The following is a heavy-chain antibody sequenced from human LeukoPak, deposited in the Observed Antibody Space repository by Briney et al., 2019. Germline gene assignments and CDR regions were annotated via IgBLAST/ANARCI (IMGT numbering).Heavy chain of an antibody. J-gene: IGHJ4*02. D-gene: IGHD6-25*01. Sequence: SETLSLTCGVSGGSVSSTNWWTWVRPPPGKGLEWIGEVHLDGRTNFNPSLKSRLTMSVDLSENHVSLKLTSVTAADTAVYYCAREGGFYRPLDYSGQGTWVTVSS. CDR3: AREGGFYRPLDY. V-gene: IGHV4-4*02. CDR1: GGSVSSTNW. CDR2: VHLDGRT.